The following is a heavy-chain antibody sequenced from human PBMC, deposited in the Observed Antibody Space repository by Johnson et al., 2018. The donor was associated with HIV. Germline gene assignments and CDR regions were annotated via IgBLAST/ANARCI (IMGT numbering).Heavy chain of an antibody. J-gene: IGHJ3*01. CDR2: ISYDGTKK. CDR3: ARDPAYSSTWEGAFDV. Sequence: QVQLVESGGGLIQPGGSLRLSCAASGFTFSSYPLHWVRQAPGKGLQWVAVISYDGTKKYYADSARGRFSISGDNSKNTLYLQMDSLRPEDTAVYYCARDPAYSSTWEGAFDVWGQGTMVTVSS. V-gene: IGHV3-30*04. CDR1: GFTFSSYP. D-gene: IGHD6-19*01.